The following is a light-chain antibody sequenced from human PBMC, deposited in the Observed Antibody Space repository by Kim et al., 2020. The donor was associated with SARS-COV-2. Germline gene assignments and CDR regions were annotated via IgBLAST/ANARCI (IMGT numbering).Light chain of an antibody. CDR2: AAS. Sequence: ASVGDTVTITCRASQGIRNDLNWYQQKPGKAPKTLIFAASSFQSGVPSRFSGSGSGTEFTLTISSLQPEDFATYYCLQYNSYPWTFGQGTKVDIK. J-gene: IGKJ1*01. CDR3: LQYNSYPWT. V-gene: IGKV1-17*01. CDR1: QGIRND.